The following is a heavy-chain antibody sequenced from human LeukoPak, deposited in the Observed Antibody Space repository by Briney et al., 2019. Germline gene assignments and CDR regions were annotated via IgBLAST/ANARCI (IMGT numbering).Heavy chain of an antibody. V-gene: IGHV4-30-4*08. J-gene: IGHJ6*03. D-gene: IGHD4-17*01. CDR1: GGSISSGDCY. Sequence: SETLSLTCTVSGGSISSGDCYWSWIRQPPGKGLVWIGYIYYSGSTYYNPSLKSRVTISVDTSKNQFSLKLSSVTAADTAVYYCARNLLDYGDYGYYMDVWGKGTTVTVSS. CDR3: ARNLLDYGDYGYYMDV. CDR2: IYYSGST.